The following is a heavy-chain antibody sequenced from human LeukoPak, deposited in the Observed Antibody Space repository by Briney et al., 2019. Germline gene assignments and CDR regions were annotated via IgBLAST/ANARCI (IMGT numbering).Heavy chain of an antibody. Sequence: PGGSLRLSCAASGFTFSSYAMSWVRQAPGKGLEWVSAISGSGGSTYYADSVKGRFTISRDNSKNTLYLQMNSLRAEDTAVYYCAKDISGSYLGHYYFDYWGQGTLVTVSS. V-gene: IGHV3-23*01. CDR1: GFTFSSYA. D-gene: IGHD1-26*01. CDR2: ISGSGGST. J-gene: IGHJ4*02. CDR3: AKDISGSYLGHYYFDY.